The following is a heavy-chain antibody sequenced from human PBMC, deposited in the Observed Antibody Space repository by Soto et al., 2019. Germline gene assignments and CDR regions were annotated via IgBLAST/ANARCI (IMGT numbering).Heavy chain of an antibody. D-gene: IGHD4-17*01. CDR2: IYFTGKT. CDR1: GASISGYY. Sequence: QVQLQESGPGLVKPSETLSLTCTVSGASISGYYWSWIRQPPGKALEWIGYIYFTGKTNYNPSLKSGITMSMNTCGNHFSLILRSVTAADTAGYYCAREHATPVTTFDYWGQGTLVTVSS. J-gene: IGHJ4*02. CDR3: AREHATPVTTFDY. V-gene: IGHV4-59*01.